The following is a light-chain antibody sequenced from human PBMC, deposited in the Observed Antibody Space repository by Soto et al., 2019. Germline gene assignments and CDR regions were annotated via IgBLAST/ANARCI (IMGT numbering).Light chain of an antibody. J-gene: IGKJ4*01. V-gene: IGKV3-11*01. Sequence: ELVLTQSPATLSLSPGERATLSCRASQSVSSYLAWYQQKPGQAPRLLIYDASNRATGIPARFSGSGSGTDFTLTISSLEPEDFAVYYCKHRSNWLTFGGGTKVDIK. CDR1: QSVSSY. CDR3: KHRSNWLT. CDR2: DAS.